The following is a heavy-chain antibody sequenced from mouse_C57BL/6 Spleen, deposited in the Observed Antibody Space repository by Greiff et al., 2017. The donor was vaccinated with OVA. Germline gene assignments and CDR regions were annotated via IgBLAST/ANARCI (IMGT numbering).Heavy chain of an antibody. CDR2: IDPETGGT. CDR3: TRRGVYYSNYALYAMDY. J-gene: IGHJ4*01. Sequence: VQRVESGAELVRPGASVTLSCKASGYTFTDYEMHWVQQTPVHGLEWIGAIDPETGGTDYNEKFKGKAILTADKSYSTAYMERRSLTSEDSAVYYCTRRGVYYSNYALYAMDYWGQGTSVTVSS. CDR1: GYTFTDYE. D-gene: IGHD2-5*01. V-gene: IGHV1-15*01.